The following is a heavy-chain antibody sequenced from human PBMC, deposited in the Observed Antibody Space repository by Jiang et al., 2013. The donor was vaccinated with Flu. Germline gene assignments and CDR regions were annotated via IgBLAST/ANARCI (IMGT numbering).Heavy chain of an antibody. D-gene: IGHD2-15*01. CDR2: IYTSGST. CDR1: GGSMSRGSYY. J-gene: IGHJ4*02. Sequence: GPGLVKPSQTLSLTCTVSGGSMSRGSYYWSWIRQPAGKGLEWIGRIYTSGSTNYNPSLKSRVTISLDTSKNQFSLKLSSVTAADTAVYFCARGPFCSGGSCYPIDDYWGQGTLVTVSS. V-gene: IGHV4-61*02. CDR3: ARGPFCSGGSCYPIDDY.